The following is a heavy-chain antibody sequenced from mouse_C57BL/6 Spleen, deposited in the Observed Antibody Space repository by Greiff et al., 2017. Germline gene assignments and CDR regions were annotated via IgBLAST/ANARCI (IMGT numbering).Heavy chain of an antibody. CDR1: GYSITSGYY. V-gene: IGHV3-6*01. CDR3: ARAGGLPYYAMDY. J-gene: IGHJ4*01. CDR2: ISYDGSN. Sequence: EVKLLESGPGLVKPSQSLSLTCSVTGYSITSGYYWNWIRQFPGNKLEWMGYISYDGSNNYNPSLKNRISITRDTSKNQFFLKLNSVTTEDTATYYCARAGGLPYYAMDYWGQGTSVTVSS.